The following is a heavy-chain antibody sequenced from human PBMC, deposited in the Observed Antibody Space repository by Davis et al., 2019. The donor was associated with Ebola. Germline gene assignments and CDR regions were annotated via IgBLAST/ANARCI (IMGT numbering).Heavy chain of an antibody. Sequence: GESLKISCAASGFTVSSNYMSWVRQAPGKGLEWVSAISGSGGSTYYADSVKGRFTISRDNSKNTLYLQMNSLRAKDTAVYYCAKGSGFWSGYFSWFDPWGQGTLVTVSS. CDR3: AKGSGFWSGYFSWFDP. CDR2: ISGSGGST. V-gene: IGHV3-23*01. CDR1: GFTVSSNY. J-gene: IGHJ5*02. D-gene: IGHD3-3*01.